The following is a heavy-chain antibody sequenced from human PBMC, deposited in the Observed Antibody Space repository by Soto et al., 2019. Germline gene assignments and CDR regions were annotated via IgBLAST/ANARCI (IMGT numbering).Heavy chain of an antibody. CDR1: GYTFTSYG. J-gene: IGHJ5*02. CDR3: ARDNKRLAAADPFDP. Sequence: QVQLVQSGAEVKTPGASVKVSCKASGYTFTSYGISWVRQAPGQGLEWMGWISAYNGNTNYAQTLQGRVTMTTDTSTSTAYMELRSLRSDDTAVYYCARDNKRLAAADPFDPWGQGTLVTVSS. V-gene: IGHV1-18*01. D-gene: IGHD6-13*01. CDR2: ISAYNGNT.